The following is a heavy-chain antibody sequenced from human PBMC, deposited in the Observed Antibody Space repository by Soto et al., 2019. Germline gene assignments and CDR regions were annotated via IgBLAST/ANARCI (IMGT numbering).Heavy chain of an antibody. CDR2: VHPGNSDI. D-gene: IGHD1-20*01. CDR1: GYSFNSYW. Sequence: GESLKISCKASGYSFNSYWIGWVRQMPGKGLEWMGIVHPGNSDIRYSPSFQGQVTVSVDRSISTAYLQWSSLKASDTAMYYCAALTGATYHWGQGTLVTVSS. J-gene: IGHJ5*02. CDR3: AALTGATYH. V-gene: IGHV5-51*01.